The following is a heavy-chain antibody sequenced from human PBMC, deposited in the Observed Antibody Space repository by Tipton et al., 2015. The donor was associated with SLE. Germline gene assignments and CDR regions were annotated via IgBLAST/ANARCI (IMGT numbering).Heavy chain of an antibody. CDR3: AREGGGTFL. J-gene: IGHJ4*02. Sequence: TLSLTCTVSGGSIKSHYWTWIRQPPGKGLEWIGTIYYTGTTYFHPSLKSRVTLFLDTSKNQFSLKLTSVTAADTAVYFCAREGGGTFLWGQGTLVTVSS. CDR2: IYYTGTT. V-gene: IGHV4-59*11. D-gene: IGHD1-26*01. CDR1: GGSIKSHY.